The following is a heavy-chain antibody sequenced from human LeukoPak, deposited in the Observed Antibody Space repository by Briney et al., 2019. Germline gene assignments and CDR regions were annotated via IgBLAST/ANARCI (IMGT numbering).Heavy chain of an antibody. CDR2: ISSSSSSYI. D-gene: IGHD3-22*01. J-gene: IGHJ4*02. Sequence: PGGSLRLSCAASGFTFSSYSMNWVRQAPGKGLEWVSSISSSSSSYIYYADSVKGRFTISRDNAKNSLYLQMNSLRAEDTAVYYCAREGDSSGYSYWGQGTLVTVSS. V-gene: IGHV3-21*01. CDR3: AREGDSSGYSY. CDR1: GFTFSSYS.